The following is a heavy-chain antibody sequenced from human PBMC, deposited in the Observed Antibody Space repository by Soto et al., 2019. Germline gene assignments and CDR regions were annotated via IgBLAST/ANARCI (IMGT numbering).Heavy chain of an antibody. CDR1: GFTFSSYG. CDR3: AKATPTLRYFDWSYDAFDI. D-gene: IGHD3-9*01. V-gene: IGHV3-30*18. J-gene: IGHJ3*02. CDR2: ISYDGSNK. Sequence: PVGSLRLSCAASGFTFSSYGMHWVRQAPGKGLEWVAVISYDGSNKYYADSVKGRFTISRDNSKNTLYLQMNSLRAEDTAVYYCAKATPTLRYFDWSYDAFDIWGQGTMVTVSS.